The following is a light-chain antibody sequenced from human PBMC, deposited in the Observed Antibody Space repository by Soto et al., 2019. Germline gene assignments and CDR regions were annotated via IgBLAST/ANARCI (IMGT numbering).Light chain of an antibody. V-gene: IGLV2-11*01. Sequence: QSVLTQPRSVSGSPGQSVTISCTGTSSDVGAYNYVSWYQHHPGKAPKFMIYDVSKRPSGVPDRFSGSKSGNTASLTISGLQAEGEADYYCCSYAGSYTGVFGTGTKVTVL. CDR1: SSDVGAYNY. CDR3: CSYAGSYTGV. CDR2: DVS. J-gene: IGLJ1*01.